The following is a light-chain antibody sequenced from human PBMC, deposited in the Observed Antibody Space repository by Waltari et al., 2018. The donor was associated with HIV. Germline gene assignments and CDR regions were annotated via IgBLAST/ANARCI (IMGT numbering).Light chain of an antibody. CDR2: DVT. CDR3: TSFTSSSAWL. J-gene: IGLJ3*02. CDR1: SSAIGGYDY. Sequence: QSALTQPASVSGALGQSITFSFTGTSSAIGGYDYVSWYQQHPGKAPKIIIFDVTNRPSGVSDRFSGSKSGNTASLTISGLQAEDEADYYCTSFTSSSAWLFGGGTKLTVL. V-gene: IGLV2-14*03.